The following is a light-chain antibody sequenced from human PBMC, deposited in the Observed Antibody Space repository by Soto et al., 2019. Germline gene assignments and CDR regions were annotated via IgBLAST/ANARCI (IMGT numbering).Light chain of an antibody. CDR2: SNN. CDR3: AAWDDSLNGVV. CDR1: SSNIGSNT. Sequence: QSVLTQPPSASGTPGQRVTISCSGSSSNIGSNTVNWYHQLPGTAPKLLIYSNNYRPSGVPDRFSGSKSGTSASLAISGLQSEDEADYYCAAWDDSLNGVVFGGGTKLTVL. J-gene: IGLJ2*01. V-gene: IGLV1-44*01.